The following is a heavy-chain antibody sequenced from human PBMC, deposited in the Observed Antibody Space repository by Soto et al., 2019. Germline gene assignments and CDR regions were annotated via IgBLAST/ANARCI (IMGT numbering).Heavy chain of an antibody. CDR1: CGSFSGYY. V-gene: IGHV4-34*01. Sequence: SETLSLTCAFYCGSFSGYYWSRIRQPPGKGLGWIGEINHSGSTNYNPSLKSRVTISVDTSKNQFSLKLSSVTGADTAVYYCARGRTILRFVEWRVSYYYYGMDVWGQGPTVTV. CDR3: ARGRTILRFVEWRVSYYYYGMDV. CDR2: INHSGST. D-gene: IGHD3-3*01. J-gene: IGHJ6*02.